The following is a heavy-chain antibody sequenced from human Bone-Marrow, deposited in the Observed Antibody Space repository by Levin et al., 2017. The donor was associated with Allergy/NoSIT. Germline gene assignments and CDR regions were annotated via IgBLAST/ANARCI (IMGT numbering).Heavy chain of an antibody. D-gene: IGHD6-19*01. Sequence: PGGSLRLSCAATGFSFNYAWMNWVRQAPGKGLEWVGRIKSKSDGGTSDYAAPVKGRFTISRDDSKTTLYLQMNSLKTEDTAVYYCTTEVLAGTDYWGQGTLVTVSS. CDR3: TTEVLAGTDY. J-gene: IGHJ4*02. CDR2: IKSKSDGGTS. CDR1: GFSFNYAW. V-gene: IGHV3-15*01.